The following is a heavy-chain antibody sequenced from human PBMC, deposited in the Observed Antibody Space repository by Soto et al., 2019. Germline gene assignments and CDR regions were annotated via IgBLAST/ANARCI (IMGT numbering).Heavy chain of an antibody. J-gene: IGHJ6*02. CDR2: ISSDGSNK. CDR1: GFIFSSYA. CDR3: AKRGPDYYDSSGYYHLAYGLDV. D-gene: IGHD3-22*01. V-gene: IGHV3-30*18. Sequence: GGSLRLSCAASGFIFSSYAMHWVRQAPGKGLEWVAVISSDGSNKYYVDSVKGRFTISRDNSKNTLYLQIHSLRGEDTAVFYCAKRGPDYYDSSGYYHLAYGLDVWGQGTTVTVSS.